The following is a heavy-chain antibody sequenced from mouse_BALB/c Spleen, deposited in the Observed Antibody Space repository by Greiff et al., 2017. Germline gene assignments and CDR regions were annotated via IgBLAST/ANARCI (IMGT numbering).Heavy chain of an antibody. CDR2: IWAGGST. V-gene: IGHV2-9*02. Sequence: VKVVESGPGLVAPSQSLSITCTVSGFSLTSYGVHWVRQPPGKGLEWLGVIWAGGSTNYNSALMSRLSISKDNSKSQVFLKMNSLQTDDTAMYYCARDTAYYRYGCMDYWGQGTSVTVSS. CDR1: GFSLTSYG. J-gene: IGHJ4*01. D-gene: IGHD2-14*01. CDR3: ARDTAYYRYGCMDY.